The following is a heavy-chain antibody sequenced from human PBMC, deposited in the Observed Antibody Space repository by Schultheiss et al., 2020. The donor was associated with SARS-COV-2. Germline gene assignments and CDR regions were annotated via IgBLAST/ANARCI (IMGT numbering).Heavy chain of an antibody. Sequence: GGSLRLSCAASGFTFSSYGMHWVRQAPGKGLEWVAVIWYDGSNKYYADSVKGRFTISRDNSKNTLYLQMNSLRAEDTAVYYCARDAGIWSGYQESWGQGTLVTVSS. CDR2: IWYDGSNK. D-gene: IGHD3-3*01. J-gene: IGHJ4*02. CDR3: ARDAGIWSGYQES. V-gene: IGHV3-30*19. CDR1: GFTFSSYG.